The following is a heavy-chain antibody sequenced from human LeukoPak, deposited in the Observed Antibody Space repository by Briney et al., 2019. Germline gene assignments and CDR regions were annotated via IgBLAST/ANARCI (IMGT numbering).Heavy chain of an antibody. D-gene: IGHD3-3*01. Sequence: GASVKVSCKASGGTFSSYAISWVRQAPGQGLEWMGGIIPIFGTANYAQKFQGRVTITADESTSTAYMELSSLRSEDTAVYYCASLLRFLEWLDYWGQGTLVTVSS. V-gene: IGHV1-69*13. J-gene: IGHJ4*02. CDR1: GGTFSSYA. CDR3: ASLLRFLEWLDY. CDR2: IIPIFGTA.